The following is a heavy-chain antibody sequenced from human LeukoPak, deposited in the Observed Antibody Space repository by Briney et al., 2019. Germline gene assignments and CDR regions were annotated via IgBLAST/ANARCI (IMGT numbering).Heavy chain of an antibody. CDR2: IYTSGST. V-gene: IGHV4-4*07. CDR3: AREGRMVQGVIIPAPPMDV. Sequence: SETLSLTCTVSGGSISSYYWSWIRQPAGKGLEWIGRIYTSGSTNYNPSLKSRVTMSVDTSKNQFSLKLSSVTAADTAVYYCAREGRMVQGVIIPAPPMDVWGKGTTVTVSS. J-gene: IGHJ6*03. D-gene: IGHD3-10*01. CDR1: GGSISSYY.